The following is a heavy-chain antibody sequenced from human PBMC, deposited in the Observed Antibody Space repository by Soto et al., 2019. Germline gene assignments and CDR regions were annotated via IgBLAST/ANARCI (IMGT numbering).Heavy chain of an antibody. V-gene: IGHV1-69*01. Sequence: QVQLMQSGAEVKKPGSSVKVSCKASGGTFRSHAISWVRQAPGQGLEWMGGIIPIFDKSNYAQRFHDRVTITAAESTTTAYPELTSLRSEDTAVYFCALNIREPDMATLASYCYSGMDVWGQGTTVIVSS. CDR2: IIPIFDKS. D-gene: IGHD2-15*01. CDR3: ALNIREPDMATLASYCYSGMDV. CDR1: GGTFRSHA. J-gene: IGHJ6*02.